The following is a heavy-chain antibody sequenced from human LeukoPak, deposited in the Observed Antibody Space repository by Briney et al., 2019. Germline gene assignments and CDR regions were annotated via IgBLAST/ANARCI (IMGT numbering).Heavy chain of an antibody. D-gene: IGHD4-17*01. CDR1: GFTFSSYA. CDR3: ASPTATEDY. CDR2: ISSSGSTI. V-gene: IGHV3-48*03. Sequence: GGSLRLSCAASGFTFSSYAMNWVRQAPGKGLEWVSYISSSGSTIYYADSVKGRFTISTDNATNSLYLQMNSLRTEDTAVYYCASPTATEDYWGQGTLVTVSS. J-gene: IGHJ4*02.